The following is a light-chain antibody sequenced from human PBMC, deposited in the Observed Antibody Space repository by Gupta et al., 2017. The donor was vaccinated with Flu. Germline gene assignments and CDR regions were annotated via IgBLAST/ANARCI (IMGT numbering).Light chain of an antibody. V-gene: IGKV3-20*01. J-gene: IGKJ1*01. CDR1: QSGSSNY. CDR2: GAS. CDR3: RQYGSSRWT. Sequence: VLTQSPGTLSWSPGERATLSCRASQSGSSNYLTWSQQKPGQAPRLLIYGASSRAPGTPDRFSGSGSGTDFTLTISRLEPEDFAVYYCRQYGSSRWTCGQGTKVELK.